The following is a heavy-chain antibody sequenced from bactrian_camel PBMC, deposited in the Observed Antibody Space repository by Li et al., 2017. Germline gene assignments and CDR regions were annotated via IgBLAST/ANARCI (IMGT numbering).Heavy chain of an antibody. Sequence: QLVESGGGSVQAEGSLKLSCVASGITYRGPCMGWFRQVPGHERERVATMDGYGRTVYVMPSVRGRFTLTKEKDKNTLYLEMNNLKPSDTAMYYCAVRLNSGCPVFAKDFAYWVRGPRSPSP. CDR2: MDGYGRTV. D-gene: IGHD1*01. CDR1: GITYRGPC. J-gene: IGHJ4*01. V-gene: IGHV3-2*01.